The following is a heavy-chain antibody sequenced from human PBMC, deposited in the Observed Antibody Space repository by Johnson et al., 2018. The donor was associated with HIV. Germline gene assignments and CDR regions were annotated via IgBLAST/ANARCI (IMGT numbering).Heavy chain of an antibody. V-gene: IGHV3-30-3*01. CDR2: ISYDGSNK. J-gene: IGHJ3*02. Sequence: VQLVESGGGLVQPGRSLRLSCTASGFTFSSYAMHWVRQAPGKGLEWVAVISYDGSNKYYADSVKGRFTISRDNSKNTLYLQMNSLRAEDTAVYYCASLIAAAGDDAFDIWGQGTMVTVSS. D-gene: IGHD6-13*01. CDR1: GFTFSSYA. CDR3: ASLIAAAGDDAFDI.